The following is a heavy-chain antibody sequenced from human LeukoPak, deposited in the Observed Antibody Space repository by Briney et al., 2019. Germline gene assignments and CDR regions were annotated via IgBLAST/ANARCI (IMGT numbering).Heavy chain of an antibody. V-gene: IGHV4-59*01. Sequence: PSETLSLTCTVSGGSISSYYWSWIRQPPGKGLEWIGYIYYSGSTNYNPSLKSRVTISVDTSKNQFSLKLSSVTAADTAVYYCARRKKHYDSYYYYMDVWGKGTTVTISS. CDR1: GGSISSYY. CDR3: ARRKKHYDSYYYYMDV. J-gene: IGHJ6*03. CDR2: IYYSGST. D-gene: IGHD3-3*01.